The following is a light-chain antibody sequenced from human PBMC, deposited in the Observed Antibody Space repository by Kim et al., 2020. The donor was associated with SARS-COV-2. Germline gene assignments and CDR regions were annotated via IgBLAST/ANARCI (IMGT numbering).Light chain of an antibody. V-gene: IGKV1-5*03. J-gene: IGKJ1*01. Sequence: DIQMSQSPSTLSASVGDKVTITCRASQTISTWLAWYQQKPGKAPKVLIYRGSNLESGVPSRFSSSVSGTEFTLTISSLQPDDFATYYCQQYSSYLPRTFGQGTKVDIK. CDR3: QQYSSYLPRT. CDR1: QTISTW. CDR2: RGS.